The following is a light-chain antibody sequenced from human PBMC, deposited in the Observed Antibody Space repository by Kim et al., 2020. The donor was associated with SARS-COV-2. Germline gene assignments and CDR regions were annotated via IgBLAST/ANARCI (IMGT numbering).Light chain of an antibody. Sequence: SVLTQPPSVSGALGQRVTISCSGGSSNIGAGHDVHWYQQLPGTAPKLLIYGNSNRPSGVPDRFSGSKSGTSASLAITGLQAEDEADYYCQSYDNSLRGWMFGGGTKVTVL. CDR1: SSNIGAGHD. CDR3: QSYDNSLRGWM. J-gene: IGLJ3*02. CDR2: GNS. V-gene: IGLV1-40*01.